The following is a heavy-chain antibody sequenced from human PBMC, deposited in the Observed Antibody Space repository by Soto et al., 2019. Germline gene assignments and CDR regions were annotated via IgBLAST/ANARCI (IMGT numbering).Heavy chain of an antibody. CDR2: IYPGDSDT. D-gene: IGHD3-10*01. V-gene: IGHV5-51*01. CDR1: GYSFTSYW. J-gene: IGHJ6*02. Sequence: PGESLKISCKGSGYSFTSYWIGWVRQMPGKGLEWMGIIYPGDSDTRYSPSLQGQVTISADKSISTAYLQWSSLKASDTAMYYCARSFSPYYYGSGSEFYGMDVWGQGTTVTVSS. CDR3: ARSFSPYYYGSGSEFYGMDV.